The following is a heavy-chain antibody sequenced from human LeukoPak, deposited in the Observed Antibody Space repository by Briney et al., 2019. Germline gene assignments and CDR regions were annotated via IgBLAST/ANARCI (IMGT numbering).Heavy chain of an antibody. CDR2: ISGSDGST. CDR3: AKFRGLTFDIAFVI. Sequence: PGGSLRLSCAASGLTFSSYAMSWVPQAPGKGLEWVSAISGSDGSTYYADSVKGRFTISRDNSKSTLFLQVNSLRAEDTALYYCAKFRGLTFDIAFVIWGQGTMVTVSS. J-gene: IGHJ3*02. V-gene: IGHV3-23*01. CDR1: GLTFSSYA. D-gene: IGHD3-10*01.